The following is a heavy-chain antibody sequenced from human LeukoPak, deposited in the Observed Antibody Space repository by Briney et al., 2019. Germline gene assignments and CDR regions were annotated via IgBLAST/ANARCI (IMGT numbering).Heavy chain of an antibody. CDR3: ARGRGDDSSGSVDY. J-gene: IGHJ4*02. CDR1: GGSFSGYY. V-gene: IGHV4-34*01. Sequence: SETLSLTCAVYGGSFSGYYWSWIRQPPGKGLEWIGEINHSGSTNYNPSLKSRVTISVDTSKNQFSLKLSSVTAADTAVYYCARGRGDDSSGSVDYWGQGILVTVSS. D-gene: IGHD3-22*01. CDR2: INHSGST.